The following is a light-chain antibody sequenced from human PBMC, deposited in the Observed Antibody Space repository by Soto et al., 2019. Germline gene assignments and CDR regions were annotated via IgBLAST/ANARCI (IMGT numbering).Light chain of an antibody. Sequence: QSVLTQPPSVSGAPGQRVTISCTGSSSNIGARYDVHWYQQLPGTAPKLLIYGNNNRPSGVPDRFSGSKSGTSASLAITGLQAEDEADYYCQSYDSSLSGFVVFGGGTKLTVL. CDR3: QSYDSSLSGFVV. CDR1: SSNIGARYD. CDR2: GNN. J-gene: IGLJ2*01. V-gene: IGLV1-40*01.